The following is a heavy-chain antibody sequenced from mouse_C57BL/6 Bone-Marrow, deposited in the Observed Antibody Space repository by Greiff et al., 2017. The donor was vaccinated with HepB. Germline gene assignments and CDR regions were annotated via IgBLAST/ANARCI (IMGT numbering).Heavy chain of an antibody. J-gene: IGHJ4*01. D-gene: IGHD1-1*01. Sequence: EVQLVESGGGLVKPGGSLKLSCAASGFTFSDYGMHWVRQAPEKGLEWVAYISSGSSTIYYADTVKGRFTISRDNAKNTLFLQMTSLRSEDTAMYYCAGGTTVVAHYYAMDYWGQGTSVTVSS. V-gene: IGHV5-17*01. CDR1: GFTFSDYG. CDR2: ISSGSSTI. CDR3: AGGTTVVAHYYAMDY.